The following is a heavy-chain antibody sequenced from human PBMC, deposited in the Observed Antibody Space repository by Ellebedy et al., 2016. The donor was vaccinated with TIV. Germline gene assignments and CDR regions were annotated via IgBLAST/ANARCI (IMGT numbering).Heavy chain of an antibody. CDR3: ARFRGGGGSSYFDH. CDR2: IYFSGRT. J-gene: IGHJ4*02. Sequence: SETLSLTXTVSGGSISSYYWSWIRQPPGKGLEWIAYIYFSGRTNYNPSLQSRVTISGDTSKNQFSLKLSSVTAADTAVYYCARFRGGGGSSYFDHWGQGTLVTVSS. V-gene: IGHV4-59*01. CDR1: GGSISSYY. D-gene: IGHD2-15*01.